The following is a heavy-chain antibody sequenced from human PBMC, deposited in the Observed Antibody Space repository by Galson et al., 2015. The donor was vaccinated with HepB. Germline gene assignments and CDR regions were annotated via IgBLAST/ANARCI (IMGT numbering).Heavy chain of an antibody. Sequence: SLRLSCAASGFTFSSYGMGWVRQAPGKGLEWVSAISGSGVNTYYAGSVRGRFTISRDNSQNTLSLQMNSLGAEDTAVYYCAREVVPTTFKNLHFDYWGQGVLVTVSS. CDR3: AREVVPTTFKNLHFDY. CDR1: GFTFSSYG. J-gene: IGHJ4*02. D-gene: IGHD2/OR15-2a*01. CDR2: ISGSGVNT. V-gene: IGHV3-23*01.